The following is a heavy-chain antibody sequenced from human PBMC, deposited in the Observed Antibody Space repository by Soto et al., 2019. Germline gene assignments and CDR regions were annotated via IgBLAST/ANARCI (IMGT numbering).Heavy chain of an antibody. CDR2: IIPIFGTA. CDR1: GGTFSSYA. V-gene: IGHV1-69*13. Sequence: SVKVSCKASGGTFSSYAISWVRQAPGQGLEWMGGIIPIFGTANYAQKFQGRVTITADESTSTAFMELSSLRSEDTAVYYCASNITIFGEAYYYGMDVWGEG. J-gene: IGHJ6*02. CDR3: ASNITIFGEAYYYGMDV. D-gene: IGHD3-3*01.